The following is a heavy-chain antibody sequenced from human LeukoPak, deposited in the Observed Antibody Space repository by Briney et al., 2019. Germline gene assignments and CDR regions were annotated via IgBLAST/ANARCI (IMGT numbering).Heavy chain of an antibody. D-gene: IGHD3-22*01. CDR2: IYYSGST. CDR1: GGSISSYY. CDR3: ARSRLDSAGYYGLFYFDY. Sequence: SETLSLTCTGSGGSISSYYWSWIRQPPGKGLEWIGYIYYSGSTNYNPSLKSRVIISVDTSKNQFSLKLTSVTAADTAVYYCARSRLDSAGYYGLFYFDYWGQGALVTVSS. J-gene: IGHJ4*02. V-gene: IGHV4-59*01.